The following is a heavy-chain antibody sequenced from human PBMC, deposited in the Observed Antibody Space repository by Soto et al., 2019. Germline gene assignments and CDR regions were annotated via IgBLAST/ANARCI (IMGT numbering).Heavy chain of an antibody. J-gene: IGHJ4*02. CDR1: GFSFSSFG. D-gene: IGHD3-3*01. V-gene: IGHV3-33*03. CDR3: AKPSYDFWSGYYHPFDY. CDR2: IWYDGSLE. Sequence: QVQLVESGGGVVQPGRSLRLSCAASGFSFSSFGMHWVRQAPGKGLEWVAIIWYDGSLEYYAEYVKGRFTISRDNSKNTLYLQMNSLRVEDTAVYYCAKPSYDFWSGYYHPFDYWGQGTLVTVSS.